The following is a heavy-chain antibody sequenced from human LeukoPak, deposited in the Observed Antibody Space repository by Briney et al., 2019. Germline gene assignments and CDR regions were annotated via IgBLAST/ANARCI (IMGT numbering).Heavy chain of an antibody. CDR1: GYTFTGYY. CDR2: INPNSGGT. CDR3: ARDEGSIAAAGTGDY. D-gene: IGHD6-13*01. J-gene: IGHJ4*02. Sequence: ASVKVSCKASGYTFTGYYMHWVRQAPGQGLEWMGWINPNSGGTNYAQKFQGRVTMTRDTSISTAYMELSRLRSDGTAVYYCARDEGSIAAAGTGDYWGQGTLVTVSS. V-gene: IGHV1-2*02.